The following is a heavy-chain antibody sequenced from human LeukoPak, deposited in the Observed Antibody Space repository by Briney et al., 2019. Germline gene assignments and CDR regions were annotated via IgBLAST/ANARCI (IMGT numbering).Heavy chain of an antibody. J-gene: IGHJ4*02. CDR2: IGTAGDT. CDR3: ARTYCSGGSCPLDY. CDR1: GFTFSSYD. Sequence: GGSLRLSCAASGFTFSSYDMHWVRQATGKGLEWVSAIGTAGDTYYPGSVKGRFTISRENAKNPLYLQMNSLRAGDTAVYYCARTYCSGGSCPLDYWGQGTLVTVSS. D-gene: IGHD2-15*01. V-gene: IGHV3-13*01.